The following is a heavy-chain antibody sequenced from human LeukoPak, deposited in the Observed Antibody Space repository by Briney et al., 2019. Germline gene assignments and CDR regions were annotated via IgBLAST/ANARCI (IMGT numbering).Heavy chain of an antibody. CDR3: ARGRTNRIAARPDSFDY. CDR2: ISYDGSNK. J-gene: IGHJ4*02. D-gene: IGHD6-6*01. CDR1: GFTFSSYA. V-gene: IGHV3-30-3*01. Sequence: PGRSLRLSCAASGFTFSSYAMHWVRQAPGKGLEWVAVISYDGSNKYYGDSVKGRFTISRDNSKNTLYLQMNSLRAEDTAVYYCARGRTNRIAARPDSFDYWGQGTLVTVSS.